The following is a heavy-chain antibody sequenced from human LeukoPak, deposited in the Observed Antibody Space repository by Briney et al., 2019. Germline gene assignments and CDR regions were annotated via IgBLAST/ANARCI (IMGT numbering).Heavy chain of an antibody. V-gene: IGHV3-21*03. CDR3: ARDFGGYCSSSSCYLGFLDY. CDR2: IISSSSFI. D-gene: IGHD2-2*01. J-gene: IGHJ4*02. Sequence: GGSLRLSCAASGFTFTSYTMNWVRQAPGQGLEWFSSIISSSSFIDSADSVKGRFTISRDNAKNSLYLQMNSLKAEDTAVYYCARDFGGYCSSSSCYLGFLDYWGQGTLVTVSS. CDR1: GFTFTSYT.